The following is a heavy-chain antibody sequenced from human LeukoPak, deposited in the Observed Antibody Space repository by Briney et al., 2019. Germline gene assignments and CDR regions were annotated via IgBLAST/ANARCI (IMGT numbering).Heavy chain of an antibody. J-gene: IGHJ4*02. V-gene: IGHV4-59*12. CDR1: GASISSYY. D-gene: IGHD1-14*01. CDR3: ARARYRTPDY. Sequence: SETLSLTCTVSGASISSYYWSWIRQPPGKGLEWIGDIYYSGSIKYNPSLKSRVTMSVDTSKNQFSLKLSSVTAADTAVYYCARARYRTPDYWGQGTLVTVSS. CDR2: IYYSGSI.